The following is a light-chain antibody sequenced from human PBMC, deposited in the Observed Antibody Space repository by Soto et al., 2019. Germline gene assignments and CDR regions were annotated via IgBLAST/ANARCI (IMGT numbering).Light chain of an antibody. V-gene: IGLV2-14*03. CDR2: EVS. J-gene: IGLJ1*01. Sequence: QSVLTQPASVSGSPGQSITISCTGTSSDVGAYDYVSWCQQHPDKAPKLMIYEVSNRPSGVSNRFSGSKSANTATLTISGLQADDEADYYCSSYTGSPFVFGTGTKVTVL. CDR1: SSDVGAYDY. CDR3: SSYTGSPFV.